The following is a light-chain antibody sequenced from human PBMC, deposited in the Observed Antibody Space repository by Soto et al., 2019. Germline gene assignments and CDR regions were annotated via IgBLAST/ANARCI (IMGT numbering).Light chain of an antibody. CDR3: QPYGSSPPT. Sequence: EIVLTQSPGTLSLSPGERAALSCRASQSVSSGYLAWYQQKPGQAPRLLIYGASSRATGVPDRFTGSGSGTDFTLTISRLAPEDFAVYYCQPYGSSPPTFRQGTKVEIK. CDR2: GAS. V-gene: IGKV3-20*01. J-gene: IGKJ1*01. CDR1: QSVSSGY.